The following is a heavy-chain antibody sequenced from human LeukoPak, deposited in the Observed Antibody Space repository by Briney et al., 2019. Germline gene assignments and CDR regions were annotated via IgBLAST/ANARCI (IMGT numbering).Heavy chain of an antibody. Sequence: GGSLRLSCVASGFTFNNYWMSWVRQAPGKGLEWVAIIWYDGSNKYYADSVKGRFTISRDNSKNTLYLQMNSLRAEDTAVYYCARDGQRITMVWGVIPTSDYYFDYWGQGTLVTVSS. CDR2: IWYDGSNK. V-gene: IGHV3-33*08. CDR1: GFTFNNYW. CDR3: ARDGQRITMVWGVIPTSDYYFDY. J-gene: IGHJ4*02. D-gene: IGHD3-10*01.